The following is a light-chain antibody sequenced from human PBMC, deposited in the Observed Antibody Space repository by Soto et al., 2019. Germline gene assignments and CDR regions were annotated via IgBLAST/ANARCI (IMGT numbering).Light chain of an antibody. J-gene: IGKJ4*01. CDR1: RSVLYKSNNKNH. CDR2: WAS. V-gene: IGKV4-1*01. Sequence: DIVMTKSPDSLAVSLGERATMNCKCSRSVLYKSNNKNHLAWYQQKPGQPPQLIIYWASTRESGVPERFSGSGSGTDFTLTISSLEDEDVAFYWCQQYFDVPFTFGGGTKVEI. CDR3: QQYFDVPFT.